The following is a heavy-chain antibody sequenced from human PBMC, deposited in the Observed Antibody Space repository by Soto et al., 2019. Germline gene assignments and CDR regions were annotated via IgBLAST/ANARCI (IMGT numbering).Heavy chain of an antibody. CDR2: ISSSSSYT. D-gene: IGHD2-21*02. V-gene: IGHV3-11*05. CDR3: ARDASDCGGDCYVDY. CDR1: GFTFSDYY. Sequence: QVQLVESGGGLVKPGGSLRLSCAASGFTFSDYYMSWIRQAPGKGLEWVSYISSSSSYTNYADSVKGRFTISRDNAKNSLYLQMNSLRAEDTAVYYCARDASDCGGDCYVDYWGQGTLVTVSS. J-gene: IGHJ4*02.